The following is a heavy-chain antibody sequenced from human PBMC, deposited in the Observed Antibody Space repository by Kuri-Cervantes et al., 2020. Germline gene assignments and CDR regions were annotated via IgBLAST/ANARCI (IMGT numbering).Heavy chain of an antibody. CDR2: IYHSGST. J-gene: IGHJ6*03. D-gene: IGHD3-22*01. V-gene: IGHV4-34*01. Sequence: SETLSLTCAVYGGSFSGYYWSWIRQPPGKGLEWIGSIYHSGSTYYNPSLKSRVTISVDTSKNQFSLKLSSVTAADTAVYYCARGRRRSSSYYYYYYYMDVWGKGATVTVSS. CDR3: ARGRRRSSSYYYYYYYMDV. CDR1: GGSFSGYY.